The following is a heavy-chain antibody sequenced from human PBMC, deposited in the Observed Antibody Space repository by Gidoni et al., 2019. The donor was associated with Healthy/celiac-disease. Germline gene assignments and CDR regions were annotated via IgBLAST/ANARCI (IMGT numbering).Heavy chain of an antibody. J-gene: IGHJ4*02. Sequence: QLQLQESGPGLVKPSESMSLNCTVSGGSIRSSSYYWGWIRQPPGKGLEWIGSIYYSGSTYYNPSLKSRVTISVDTSKNQFSLKLSSVTAADTAVYYCARIAYGYSSSRSFDYWGQGTLVTVSS. CDR2: IYYSGST. D-gene: IGHD6-13*01. CDR1: GGSIRSSSYY. CDR3: ARIAYGYSSSRSFDY. V-gene: IGHV4-39*01.